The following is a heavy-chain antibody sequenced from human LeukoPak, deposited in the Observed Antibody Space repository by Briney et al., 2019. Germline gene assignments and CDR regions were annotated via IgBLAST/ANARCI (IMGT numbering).Heavy chain of an antibody. CDR3: ARADDSSGYIDWYFDL. D-gene: IGHD3-22*01. J-gene: IGHJ2*01. V-gene: IGHV1-18*01. Sequence: AASVKVSCKASGYTFTSYGISWVRQAPGQGLEWMGWISAYNGNTNYAQKLQGRVTMTTDTSTSTAYMELRSLRSDDTAVYYCARADDSSGYIDWYFDLWGRGTLVTVSS. CDR1: GYTFTSYG. CDR2: ISAYNGNT.